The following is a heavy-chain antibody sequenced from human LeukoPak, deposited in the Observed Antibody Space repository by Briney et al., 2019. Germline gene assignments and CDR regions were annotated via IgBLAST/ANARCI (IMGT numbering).Heavy chain of an antibody. D-gene: IGHD3-3*01. Sequence: QSGGSLRLSCAASGFTFSSYGMHWVRQAPGKGLEWVAVISYDGSNTYYADSVKGRFTISRDKSKNTLYLQMNSLRADDTAVYFCAKVLRFLEWYPQGDSFGYWGQGTLVTVSS. CDR1: GFTFSSYG. CDR2: ISYDGSNT. V-gene: IGHV3-30*18. J-gene: IGHJ4*02. CDR3: AKVLRFLEWYPQGDSFGY.